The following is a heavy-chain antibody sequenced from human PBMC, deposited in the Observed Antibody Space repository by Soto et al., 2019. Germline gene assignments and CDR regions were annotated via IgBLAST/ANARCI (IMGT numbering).Heavy chain of an antibody. CDR3: ARSEYSGFDY. V-gene: IGHV3-30-3*01. Sequence: QVQLDESGGGVVQPGRSLRLSCAASGFTFSSYAMHWDRQAPGKGLEWVAVISYDGSNKYYADSVKGRFTISRDNSKNTLYLQMNSLRAEDTAVYYCARSEYSGFDYWGQGTLVTVSS. J-gene: IGHJ4*02. CDR2: ISYDGSNK. CDR1: GFTFSSYA. D-gene: IGHD3-10*01.